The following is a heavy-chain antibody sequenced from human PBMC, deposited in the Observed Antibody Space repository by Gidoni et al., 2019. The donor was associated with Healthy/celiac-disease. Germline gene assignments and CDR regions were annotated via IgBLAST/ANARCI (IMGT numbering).Heavy chain of an antibody. V-gene: IGHV3-30-3*01. CDR2: ISYDGSNK. D-gene: IGHD6-19*01. Sequence: QVQLVESGGGVVQPGRSLRLSCAASGFPFSSYAMHWVRQAPGKGLEWVAVISYDGSNKYYADSVKGRFTISRDNSKNTLYLQMNSLRAEDTAVYYCARDIAVAARGPVDYWGQGTLVTVSS. J-gene: IGHJ4*02. CDR3: ARDIAVAARGPVDY. CDR1: GFPFSSYA.